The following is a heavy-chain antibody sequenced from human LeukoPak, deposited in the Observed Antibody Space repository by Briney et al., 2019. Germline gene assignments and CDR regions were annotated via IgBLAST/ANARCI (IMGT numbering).Heavy chain of an antibody. J-gene: IGHJ4*02. CDR1: GFTSSSYE. Sequence: GGSLRLSCAASGFTSSSYEMNRVRQAPGTGLGWVSYISTSGRSIYYADSAKCRFTISRDNAKNSVYLQMHSLRAEDTAVYYCARESIACGGDCYDYWGEGTLVTVSS. CDR3: ARESIACGGDCYDY. D-gene: IGHD2-21*02. V-gene: IGHV3-48*03. CDR2: ISTSGRSI.